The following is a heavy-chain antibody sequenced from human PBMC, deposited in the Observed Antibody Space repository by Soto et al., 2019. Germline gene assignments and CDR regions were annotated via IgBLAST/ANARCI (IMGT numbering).Heavy chain of an antibody. J-gene: IGHJ4*02. CDR3: ATLYCSTSSCQLDY. CDR1: GYTFTFYR. Sequence: GASVKVSCKASGYTFTFYRITWVRQAPGQGLEWMGWISTDNGNANYAQKLQGRVTMTTDTSTKTAYMELRSLRSDDTAVYYCATLYCSTSSCQLDYWGQGTLVTVSS. CDR2: ISTDNGNA. D-gene: IGHD2-2*01. V-gene: IGHV1-18*01.